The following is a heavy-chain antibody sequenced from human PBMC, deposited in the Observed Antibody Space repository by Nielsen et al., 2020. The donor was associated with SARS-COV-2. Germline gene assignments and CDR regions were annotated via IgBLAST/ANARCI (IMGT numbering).Heavy chain of an antibody. D-gene: IGHD1-26*01. J-gene: IGHJ6*02. CDR2: IRRNANGGTR. CDR3: QQWDQLGGYYYYGMDV. Sequence: WIRQPPGKGLEWIAFIRRNANGGTRDYAASVKGRFTVSRDDSESIAYLQMNSLKTEDTAMYYCQQWDQLGGYYYYGMDVWGQGTTVTVSS. V-gene: IGHV3-49*02.